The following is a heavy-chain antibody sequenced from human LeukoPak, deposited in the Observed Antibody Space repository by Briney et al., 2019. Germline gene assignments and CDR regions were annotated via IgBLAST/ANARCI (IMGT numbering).Heavy chain of an antibody. D-gene: IGHD3-10*01. CDR3: AKARLWFGELDY. CDR1: GFTFSSYA. Sequence: PGGSLRLSCAASGFTFSSYAMSWVRQAPGRGREWGSAISGSGGSTYYADSVKGRFTISRDNSKNTLYLQMNSLRAEDTAVYYCAKARLWFGELDYWGQGTLVTVSS. J-gene: IGHJ4*02. CDR2: ISGSGGST. V-gene: IGHV3-23*01.